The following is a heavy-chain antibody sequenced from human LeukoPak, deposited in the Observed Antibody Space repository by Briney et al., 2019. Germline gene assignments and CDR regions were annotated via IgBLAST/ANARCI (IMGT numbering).Heavy chain of an antibody. Sequence: GASVKVSCKASGYTFTSYYMHWARQAPGQGLEWMGIINPSGGRTSYAQKFQGRVTMTRDMSTSTVYMELSSLRSEDTAVYYCARVDYGGNSGYYFDYWGQGTLVTVSS. CDR3: ARVDYGGNSGYYFDY. CDR1: GYTFTSYY. D-gene: IGHD4-23*01. V-gene: IGHV1-46*01. J-gene: IGHJ4*02. CDR2: INPSGGRT.